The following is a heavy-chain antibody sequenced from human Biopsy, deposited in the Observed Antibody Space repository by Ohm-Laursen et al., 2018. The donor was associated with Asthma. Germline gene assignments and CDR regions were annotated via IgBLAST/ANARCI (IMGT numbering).Heavy chain of an antibody. CDR1: GYTFSDSW. CDR3: ARFIDGTCFVDY. V-gene: IGHV5-51*01. CDR2: IFAANSET. Sequence: GESLRISCNASGYTFSDSWIGWVRQMPGKGLEWMGIIFAANSETKYSPSFQGQVTISADMSISTAFLQWSSLKASDTAIYYCARFIDGTCFVDYWGQGTLVTVSS. J-gene: IGHJ4*02. D-gene: IGHD1-7*01.